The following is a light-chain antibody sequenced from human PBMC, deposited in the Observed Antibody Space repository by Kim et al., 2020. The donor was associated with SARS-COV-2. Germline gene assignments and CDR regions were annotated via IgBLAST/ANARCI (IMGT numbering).Light chain of an antibody. V-gene: IGKV3-20*01. CDR1: PSVTSNY. CDR2: GAS. CDR3: QQYGSSPYT. J-gene: IGKJ2*01. Sequence: EIVLTQSPGTLSLSPGERATLSCRASPSVTSNYLAWHQQKPGQAPRLLIYGASSRATGIPDRFSGSGSGTDFTLTISRLEPEDFAVYYCQQYGSSPYTFGQGTKLEIK.